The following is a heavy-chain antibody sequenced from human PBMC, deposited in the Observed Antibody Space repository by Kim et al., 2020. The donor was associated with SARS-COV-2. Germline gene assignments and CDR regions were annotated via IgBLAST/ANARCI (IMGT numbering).Heavy chain of an antibody. CDR2: IYHSGST. V-gene: IGHV4-38-2*02. CDR1: GYSISSGYY. Sequence: SETLSLTCTVSGYSISSGYYWGWIRQPPGKGLEWIGSIYHSGSTYYNPSLKSRVTISVDTSKNQFSLKLSSVTAADTAVYYCASRGGGKTFLFDYWGQG. CDR3: ASRGGGKTFLFDY. J-gene: IGHJ4*02. D-gene: IGHD3-16*01.